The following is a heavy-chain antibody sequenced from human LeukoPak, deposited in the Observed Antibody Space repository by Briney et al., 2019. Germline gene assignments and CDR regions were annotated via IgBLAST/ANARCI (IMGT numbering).Heavy chain of an antibody. J-gene: IGHJ4*02. CDR3: ARGRSYYYLH. Sequence: SETLSLTCTVSGGSISSGGYYWSWIRQPPGKGLEWIGYIYHSGSTYYNPSLRSRVTISVDRSKNQFSLKLSSVTAADTAVYYCARGRSYYYLHWGQGTLVTVSS. V-gene: IGHV4-30-2*01. CDR2: IYHSGST. D-gene: IGHD1-26*01. CDR1: GGSISSGGYY.